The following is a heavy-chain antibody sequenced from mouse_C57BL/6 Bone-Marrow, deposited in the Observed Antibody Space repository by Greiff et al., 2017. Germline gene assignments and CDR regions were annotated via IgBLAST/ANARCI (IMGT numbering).Heavy chain of an antibody. CDR1: GYTFTTYP. CDR2: FHPYNDDT. Sequence: QVQLQQSGAELVKPGASVKMSCKASGYTFTTYPIEWMKQNHGKSLEWIGNFHPYNDDTKYNEKFKGKATLTAEKSSSTAYMQLSSLTSEDSAVYFCARSDDYFDYWGQGTTLTVSS. J-gene: IGHJ2*01. V-gene: IGHV1-47*01. CDR3: ARSDDYFDY.